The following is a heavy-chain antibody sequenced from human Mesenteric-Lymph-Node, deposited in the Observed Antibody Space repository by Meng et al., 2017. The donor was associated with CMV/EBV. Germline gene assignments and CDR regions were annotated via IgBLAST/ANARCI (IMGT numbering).Heavy chain of an antibody. CDR2: IYYSGST. V-gene: IGHV4-59*01. J-gene: IGHJ4*02. D-gene: IGHD2/OR15-2a*01. CDR3: ARNRGCDY. Sequence: GSLRLSCTVSGGSISSYYWSWIRQPPGKGLEWIGYIYYSGSTNYNPSLKSRITMSVDTSKNQFSLNLTSVTAADTAVYYCARNRGCDYWGQGTLVTVSS. CDR1: GGSISSYY.